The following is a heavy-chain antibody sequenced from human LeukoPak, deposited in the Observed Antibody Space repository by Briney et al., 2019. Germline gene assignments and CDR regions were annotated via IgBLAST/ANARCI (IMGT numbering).Heavy chain of an antibody. CDR1: GGSFSGYY. V-gene: IGHV4-34*01. D-gene: IGHD2-2*02. CDR2: INHSGST. CDR3: ARGDCSSTSCYTGY. J-gene: IGHJ4*02. Sequence: NPSETLSLTCAVYGGSFSGYYWSWIRQPPGKGLEWIGEINHSGSTNYNPSLKSRVTISVDTSKNQFSLKLSSVTAADTAVYYCARGDCSSTSCYTGYWGQGTLVTVSS.